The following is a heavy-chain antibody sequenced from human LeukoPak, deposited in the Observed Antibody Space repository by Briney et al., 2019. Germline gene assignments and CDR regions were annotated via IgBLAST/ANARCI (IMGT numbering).Heavy chain of an antibody. Sequence: PSETLSLTCTVSGDSISSGPYYWSWIRQPAGKGLEWIGRVSASGNTNYNPSLNRRVTISVVTSKNQFSLKLSSVTAADTAVYYCARDPLGCGSTTCYFSWGQGTVVTVSS. CDR3: ARDPLGCGSTTCYFS. CDR1: GDSISSGPYY. V-gene: IGHV4-61*02. CDR2: VSASGNT. D-gene: IGHD2-2*01. J-gene: IGHJ5*02.